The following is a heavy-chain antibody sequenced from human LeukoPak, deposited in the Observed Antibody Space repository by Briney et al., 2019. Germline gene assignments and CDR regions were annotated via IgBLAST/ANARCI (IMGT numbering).Heavy chain of an antibody. CDR2: IRGSGDIT. J-gene: IGHJ4*01. D-gene: IGHD2-2*01. CDR1: GFTFSSYA. Sequence: PGGSLRLSCAASGFTFSSYAMSWVRQAPGKGLEWVSGIRGSGDITYYADSVKGRFTISRDNFMNTLYLQMNSLRAEDTAVYYCAKTRIVCTSVSCPGGGFDYWGHGTLVTVSS. CDR3: AKTRIVCTSVSCPGGGFDY. V-gene: IGHV3-23*01.